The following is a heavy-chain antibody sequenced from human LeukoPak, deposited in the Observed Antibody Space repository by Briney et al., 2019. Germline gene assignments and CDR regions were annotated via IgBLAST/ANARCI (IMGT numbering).Heavy chain of an antibody. CDR3: ARDGGPFDY. CDR2: VSSSSSTI. V-gene: IGHV3-48*01. Sequence: GGSLRLSCAASGFTFNNYGMTWVRQAPGKGLEWVSAVSSSSSTIYYADSVKGRFTISRDNAKNSLYLQMNSLRAEDTAVYYCARDGGPFDYWGQGTLVTVSS. J-gene: IGHJ4*02. CDR1: GFTFNNYG. D-gene: IGHD3-16*01.